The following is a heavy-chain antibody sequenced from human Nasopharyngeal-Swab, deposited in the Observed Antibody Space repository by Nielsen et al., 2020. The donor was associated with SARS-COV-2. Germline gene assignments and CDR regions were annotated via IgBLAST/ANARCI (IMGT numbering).Heavy chain of an antibody. J-gene: IGHJ6*02. V-gene: IGHV3-74*01. CDR1: GFTFSSYW. CDR3: VKDHRHSSGYYYYGMDV. Sequence: GESLKISCAASGFTFSSYWMHWVRQAPGKGLVWVSRINSDGSSTYYADSVKGRFTISRDNSKNTLYLQMSSLRAEDTAVYYCVKDHRHSSGYYYYGMDVWGQGTTVTVSS. D-gene: IGHD3-22*01. CDR2: INSDGSST.